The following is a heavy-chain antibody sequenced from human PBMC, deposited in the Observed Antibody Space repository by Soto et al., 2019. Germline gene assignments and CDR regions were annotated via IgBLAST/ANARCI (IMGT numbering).Heavy chain of an antibody. Sequence: PSETLSLTCTVSGGSISSGGYYWSWIRQHPGKGLEWIGYIYYSGSTYYNPSLKSRVTISVDTSKNQFSLKLSSVTAADTAVYFCAASGYDIIHDAFDIWGQGTMVTVSS. CDR3: AASGYDIIHDAFDI. V-gene: IGHV4-31*03. D-gene: IGHD5-12*01. CDR2: IYYSGST. CDR1: GGSISSGGYY. J-gene: IGHJ3*02.